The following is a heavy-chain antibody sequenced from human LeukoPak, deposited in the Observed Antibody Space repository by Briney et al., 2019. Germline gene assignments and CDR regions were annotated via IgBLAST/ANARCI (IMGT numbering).Heavy chain of an antibody. D-gene: IGHD1-26*01. V-gene: IGHV3-15*01. CDR1: GGSFSGYY. Sequence: PSETLSLTCAVYGGSFSGYYWSWIRQPPGKGLEWVGRIKSKTDGGTTDYAAPVKGRFTISRDDSKNTLYLQMNSLKTEDTAVYYCTTRIVGATGPVQGLLDYWGQGTLVTVSS. CDR2: IKSKTDGGTT. J-gene: IGHJ4*02. CDR3: TTRIVGATGPVQGLLDY.